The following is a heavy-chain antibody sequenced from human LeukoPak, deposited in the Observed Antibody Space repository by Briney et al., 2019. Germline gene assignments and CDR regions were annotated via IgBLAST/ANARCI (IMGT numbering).Heavy chain of an antibody. D-gene: IGHD4-17*01. CDR2: SSGGGETT. Sequence: GGSLRLSCAASGFTFNNYAMNRVRQAPGKGLEWVSSSSGGGETTYYADSAKGRFTISRDNSQNTLYLQMNSLRAEDTAVYYCARDYADYVGYFFFDYWGQGTLVTVSS. CDR1: GFTFNNYA. J-gene: IGHJ4*02. CDR3: ARDYADYVGYFFFDY. V-gene: IGHV3-23*01.